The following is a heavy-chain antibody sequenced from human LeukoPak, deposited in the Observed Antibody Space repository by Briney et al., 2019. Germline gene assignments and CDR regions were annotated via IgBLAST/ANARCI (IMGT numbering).Heavy chain of an antibody. V-gene: IGHV4-39*07. CDR2: IYYSGST. CDR3: ARGPWYYYGSGSRQGMDV. D-gene: IGHD3-10*01. CDR1: GGSISTSSYY. J-gene: IGHJ6*03. Sequence: PSETLSLTCTVSGGSISTSSYYWGWIRQPPGKGLECIGNIYYSGSTYYNPSLKSRVTISVDTSKNQFSLKLSSVTAADTAVYYCARGPWYYYGSGSRQGMDVWGKGTTVTVSS.